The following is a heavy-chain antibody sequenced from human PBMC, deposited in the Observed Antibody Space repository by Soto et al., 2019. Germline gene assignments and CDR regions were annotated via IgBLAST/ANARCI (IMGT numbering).Heavy chain of an antibody. CDR2: IKQDGSEK. CDR3: ARANYGQGDGMDV. J-gene: IGHJ6*02. Sequence: EVQLVESGGGLVQPGGSLRLSCAASGFTFSSYWMSWVRQAPGKGLEWVANIKQDGSEKYYVDSVKGRFTMSRDNAKNSLYLQMNSLRAEDTAVYYCARANYGQGDGMDVWGQGTTVTVSS. CDR1: GFTFSSYW. D-gene: IGHD3-10*01. V-gene: IGHV3-7*03.